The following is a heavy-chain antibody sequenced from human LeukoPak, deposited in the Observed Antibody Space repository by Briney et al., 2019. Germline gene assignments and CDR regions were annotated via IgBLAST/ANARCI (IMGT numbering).Heavy chain of an antibody. D-gene: IGHD4-17*01. V-gene: IGHV1-69*13. CDR1: GGTFSSYA. CDR2: IIPIFGTA. J-gene: IGHJ4*01. Sequence: SVKVSCKASGGTFSSYAISWVRQAPGQGLEWMGGIIPIFGTANYAQKFQGRVSITADESTSTAYMELSSLRSEDTAVYYCARDMAGDYTQFHFDYWGHGTLVTVSS. CDR3: ARDMAGDYTQFHFDY.